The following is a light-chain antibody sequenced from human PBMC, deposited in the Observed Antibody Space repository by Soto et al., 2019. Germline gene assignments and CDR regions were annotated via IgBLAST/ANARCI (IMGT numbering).Light chain of an antibody. V-gene: IGLV1-44*01. CDR3: SAWDDSLNGPI. Sequence: QLVLTQPPSASGTPGQRVTISCSGSSSNIGRNTVNWYHQLPGTAPKLLIYNDNQRPSGVPDRLSGSKSGTSASLAISGLQSEDEADYYCSAWDDSLNGPIFGGGTKLTVL. CDR2: NDN. CDR1: SSNIGRNT. J-gene: IGLJ2*01.